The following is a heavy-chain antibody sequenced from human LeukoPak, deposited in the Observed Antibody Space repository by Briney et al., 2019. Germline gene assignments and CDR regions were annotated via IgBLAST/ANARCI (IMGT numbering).Heavy chain of an antibody. CDR1: GYSFTGYW. Sequence: HGESPKISCKGSGYSFTGYWIGWVRQMPGKGLEWMGIIYPGDSNTKYSPSFQGQVTISADKSISTAYLQWSSLQASDTAMFYCARRSYYYDSQDAFDIWGQGTMVTVSS. CDR3: ARRSYYYDSQDAFDI. D-gene: IGHD3-22*01. J-gene: IGHJ3*02. V-gene: IGHV5-51*01. CDR2: IYPGDSNT.